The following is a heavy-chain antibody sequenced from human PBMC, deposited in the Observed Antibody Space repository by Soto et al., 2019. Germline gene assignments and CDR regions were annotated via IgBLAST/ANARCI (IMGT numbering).Heavy chain of an antibody. Sequence: HPGGSLRLSCAASGFTFVHYALTWVRQAPGKGLEWVADISGSGESAFYADSVKGRFTISRDNSKNMAYMELNSLRAEDTAVYYCAKSHSSAAVYYYYYGMDVWGQGTTVTVSS. V-gene: IGHV3-23*01. CDR1: GFTFVHYA. CDR3: AKSHSSAAVYYYYYGMDV. CDR2: ISGSGESA. J-gene: IGHJ6*02. D-gene: IGHD6-25*01.